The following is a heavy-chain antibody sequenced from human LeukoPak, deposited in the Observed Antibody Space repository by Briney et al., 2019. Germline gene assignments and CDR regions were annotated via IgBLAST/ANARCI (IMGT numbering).Heavy chain of an antibody. D-gene: IGHD3-3*01. CDR1: GYTFTGYY. CDR3: ARKRGVGVDTNAFDI. J-gene: IGHJ3*02. V-gene: IGHV1-2*02. Sequence: ASVTVSCKASGYTFTGYYMHWVRQAPGQGLEWMGWISPNSVDTNYAQKFQGRVTMTRDTSISTAYMELSRLRSDDTAIYYCARKRGVGVDTNAFDIWGQGTMVTVSS. CDR2: ISPNSVDT.